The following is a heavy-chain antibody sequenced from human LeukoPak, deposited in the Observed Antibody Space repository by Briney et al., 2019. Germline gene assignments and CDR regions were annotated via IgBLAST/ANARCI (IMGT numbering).Heavy chain of an antibody. J-gene: IGHJ6*02. Sequence: SETLSLTCTVSDGSISNYYWNWIRLPPGKRLEWIGYIYYSGSTNYNPSLKSRVTFSIGTSKNQFSLKLSSVTAADTAVYYCARVGLAAAGLLGMDVWGQGTTVTVSS. CDR2: IYYSGST. CDR3: ARVGLAAAGLLGMDV. V-gene: IGHV4-59*01. D-gene: IGHD6-13*01. CDR1: DGSISNYY.